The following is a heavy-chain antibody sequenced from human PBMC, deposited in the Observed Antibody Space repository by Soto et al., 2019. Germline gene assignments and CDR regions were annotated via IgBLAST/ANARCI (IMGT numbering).Heavy chain of an antibody. D-gene: IGHD3-10*01. Sequence: QLQLQESGPGLVKPSETLSLTCTVSGGSISSSSYYWGWIRQPPGKGLEWIGSIYYSGSTYYNPSLKSRVTISVDTSKNQFSLKLSSVTAADTAVYYCARSLITMVPEAGWGQGTLVTVSS. CDR1: GGSISSSSYY. V-gene: IGHV4-39*01. CDR2: IYYSGST. J-gene: IGHJ4*02. CDR3: ARSLITMVPEAG.